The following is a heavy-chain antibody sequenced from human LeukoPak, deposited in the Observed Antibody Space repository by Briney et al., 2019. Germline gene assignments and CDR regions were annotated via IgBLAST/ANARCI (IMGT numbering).Heavy chain of an antibody. CDR1: GGSISSSSYY. V-gene: IGHV4-39*07. D-gene: IGHD2-2*01. CDR3: ARDGLPAAYYYYYYMDV. CDR2: IYYSGST. J-gene: IGHJ6*03. Sequence: SSETLSLTCTVSGGSISSSSYYWGWIRQPPGKGLEWIGSIYYSGSTYYNPSLKSRVTISVDTSKNQFSLKLSSVTAADTAVYYCARDGLPAAYYYYYYMDVWGKGTTVTVSS.